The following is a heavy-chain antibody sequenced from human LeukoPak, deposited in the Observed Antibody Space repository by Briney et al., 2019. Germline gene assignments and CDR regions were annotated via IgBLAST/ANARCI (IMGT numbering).Heavy chain of an antibody. V-gene: IGHV3-33*01. CDR2: IWYDGSNK. CDR1: GFTFSSYG. D-gene: IGHD6-6*01. CDR3: AREVNYSISSEAFHY. J-gene: IGHJ4*02. Sequence: GGSLRLSCAASGFTFSSYGMHWVGQAPGKGLEGVAVIWYDGSNKYYADSVKGRFTISRDNSKNTLYLQMNRLTADATAVYYCAREVNYSISSEAFHYWGQGTLVTVSS.